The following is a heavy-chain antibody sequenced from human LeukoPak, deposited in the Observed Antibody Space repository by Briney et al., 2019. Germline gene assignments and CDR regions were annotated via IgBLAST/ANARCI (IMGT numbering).Heavy chain of an antibody. CDR2: IIPILGIA. J-gene: IGHJ4*02. Sequence: ASVKVSCKASGGTFSSYAISWVRQAPGQGLEWMGRIIPILGIANYAQKFQGRVTITADKSTGTAYMELSSLRSEDTAVYYCASRGSGSSDYWGQGTLVTVSS. CDR1: GGTFSSYA. CDR3: ASRGSGSSDY. V-gene: IGHV1-69*04. D-gene: IGHD3-10*01.